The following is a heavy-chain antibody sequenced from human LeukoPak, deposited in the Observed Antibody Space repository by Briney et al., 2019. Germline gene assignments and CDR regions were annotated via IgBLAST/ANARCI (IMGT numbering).Heavy chain of an antibody. J-gene: IGHJ4*02. D-gene: IGHD6-13*01. Sequence: GGSLRLSCAASGFTFSSYEMNWVRQAPGKGLEWVSHISSSGSTIYYADSVKGRFTISRDNAKNSLYLQMNSLRAEDTAVYYCARADLDSSWLQNFDYWGQGTLVTVSS. V-gene: IGHV3-48*03. CDR1: GFTFSSYE. CDR3: ARADLDSSWLQNFDY. CDR2: ISSSGSTI.